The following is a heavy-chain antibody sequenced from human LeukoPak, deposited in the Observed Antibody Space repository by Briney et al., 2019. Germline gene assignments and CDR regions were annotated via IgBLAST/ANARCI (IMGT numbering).Heavy chain of an antibody. V-gene: IGHV3-21*01. CDR2: ISSSSSYI. CDR3: ARDLAEYSGSFLFDY. D-gene: IGHD1-26*01. J-gene: IGHJ4*02. Sequence: GGSLRLSCAASGFTFNSYSMNWVRQAPGKGLEWVSSISSSSSYIYYADSVKGRFTISRDNAKNSLYLQMNSLRAEDTAVYYCARDLAEYSGSFLFDYWGQGTLVTVSS. CDR1: GFTFNSYS.